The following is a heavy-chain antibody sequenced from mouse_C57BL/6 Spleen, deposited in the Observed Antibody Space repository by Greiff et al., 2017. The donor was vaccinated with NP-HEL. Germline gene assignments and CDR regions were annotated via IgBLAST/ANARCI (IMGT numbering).Heavy chain of an antibody. CDR3: ASGDYYGSSYVAY. V-gene: IGHV1-22*01. Sequence: VQLQQSGPELVKPGASVKMSCKASGYTFTDYYMHWVKQSPGKSLEWIGYINPNNGGTSYNQKFKGKATLTVNKSSSTAYMELRSLTSEDSAVYYCASGDYYGSSYVAYWGQGTLVTVSA. CDR2: INPNNGGT. J-gene: IGHJ3*01. CDR1: GYTFTDYY. D-gene: IGHD1-1*01.